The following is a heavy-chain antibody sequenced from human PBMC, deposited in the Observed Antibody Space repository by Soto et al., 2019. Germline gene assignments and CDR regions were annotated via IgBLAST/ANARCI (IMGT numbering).Heavy chain of an antibody. J-gene: IGHJ4*02. CDR3: ASSYSSSWYYFDY. CDR2: INHSGST. Sequence: PSLTCAVYGGSFSGYYWSWIRQPPGKGLEWIGEINHSGSTNYNPSLKSRVTTSVDTSKNQFSLKLSSVTAADTAVYYCASSYSSSWYYFDYWGQGTLVTVSS. CDR1: GGSFSGYY. V-gene: IGHV4-34*01. D-gene: IGHD6-13*01.